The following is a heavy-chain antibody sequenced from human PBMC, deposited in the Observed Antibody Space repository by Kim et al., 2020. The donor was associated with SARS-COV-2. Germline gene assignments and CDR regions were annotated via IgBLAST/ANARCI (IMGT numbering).Heavy chain of an antibody. J-gene: IGHJ3*02. CDR3: ARREMLRGPFGAFDI. V-gene: IGHV3-53*04. Sequence: GGSLRLSCAASGFTVSSNYMSWVRQAPGKGLEWVSIIYSDGTAYYADSVKGRFTISRHNSKNTLYLQMSSLRAEDTAVYYCARREMLRGPFGAFDIWGQGTMVTVSS. D-gene: IGHD3-10*01. CDR2: IYSDGTA. CDR1: GFTVSSNY.